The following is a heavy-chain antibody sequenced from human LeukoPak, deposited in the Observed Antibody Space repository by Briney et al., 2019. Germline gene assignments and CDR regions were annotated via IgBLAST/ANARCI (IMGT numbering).Heavy chain of an antibody. CDR1: GYTFTSYY. CDR3: ARPGNGAAAGSIDY. J-gene: IGHJ4*02. CDR2: MNPNSGNT. V-gene: IGHV1-8*03. Sequence: ASVKVSCKASGYTFTSYYMHWVRQAPGQGLEWMGWMNPNSGNTGYAQKFQGRVTITRNTSISTAYMELSSLRSEDTAVYYCARPGNGAAAGSIDYWGQGTLVTVSS. D-gene: IGHD6-13*01.